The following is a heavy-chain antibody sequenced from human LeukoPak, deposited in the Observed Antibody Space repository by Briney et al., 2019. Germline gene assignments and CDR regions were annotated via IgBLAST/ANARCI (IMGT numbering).Heavy chain of an antibody. Sequence: ASVKVSCKVAGYTLTELSMHWVRQAPGKGLGWRGGFDPEDGETIYAQKFQGRVTMTEDTSTDTAYMELSSLRSEDTAVYYCATPTYGSGSYLDYWGQGTLVTVSS. D-gene: IGHD3-10*01. CDR1: GYTLTELS. CDR3: ATPTYGSGSYLDY. J-gene: IGHJ4*02. CDR2: FDPEDGET. V-gene: IGHV1-24*01.